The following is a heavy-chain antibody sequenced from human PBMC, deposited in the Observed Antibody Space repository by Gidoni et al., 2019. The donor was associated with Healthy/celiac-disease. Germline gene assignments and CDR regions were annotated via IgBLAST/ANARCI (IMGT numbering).Heavy chain of an antibody. J-gene: IGHJ4*02. CDR1: VFPFSSYA. D-gene: IGHD5-12*01. V-gene: IGHV3-23*01. CDR3: AKVTLAWLPPDRTDY. CDR2: ISGSGGST. Sequence: EVQLLESGGGLVQPGGSLRLSCAASVFPFSSYAMSWVRQAPGKGLEWVSAISGSGGSTYYADSVKGRFTISRDNSKNTLYLQMNSLRAEDTAVYYCAKVTLAWLPPDRTDYWGQGTLVTVSS.